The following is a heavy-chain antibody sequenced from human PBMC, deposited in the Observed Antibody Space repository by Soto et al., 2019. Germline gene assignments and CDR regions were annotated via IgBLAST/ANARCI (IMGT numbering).Heavy chain of an antibody. CDR3: ARDFLGQYYSVDV. CDR1: GYTLTTYY. Sequence: QVQLVQSGAEVKKPGASVKISCKASGYTLTTYYMHWVRQAPGQGLEGMGLINPSGGRTDYAQTFQGRVTLTSDTSTSTVYMALSSLRSQDTAVYYCARDFLGQYYSVDVWGQGTTVTVSS. D-gene: IGHD3-10*01. J-gene: IGHJ6*02. V-gene: IGHV1-46*01. CDR2: INPSGGRT.